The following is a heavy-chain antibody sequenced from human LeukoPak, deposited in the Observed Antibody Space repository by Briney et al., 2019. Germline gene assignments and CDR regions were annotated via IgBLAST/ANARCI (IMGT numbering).Heavy chain of an antibody. V-gene: IGHV3-48*03. J-gene: IGHJ4*02. CDR1: GFSFSSYE. CDR3: AREGHTTGWPPFDF. CDR2: SNRRGSTT. D-gene: IGHD2/OR15-2a*01. Sequence: GGSLRLSCAASGFSFSSYEMNWVRQAPGKGLEWVSRSNRRGSTTYYADSVRGRSTISRDNAKNSLYLQMNSLRAEDTAVYYCAREGHTTGWPPFDFWGQGTLVTVSS.